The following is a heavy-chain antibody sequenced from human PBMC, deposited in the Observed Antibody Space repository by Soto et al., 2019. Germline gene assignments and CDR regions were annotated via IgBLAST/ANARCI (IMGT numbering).Heavy chain of an antibody. D-gene: IGHD5-12*01. CDR1: GESFIGYY. CDR3: ARPDIVTTNWFDP. Sequence: QVHLQQWGAGLLKPSETLSLTCAVYGESFIGYYWTWIRQSPGKGLEWIGEINHGGSTNYNPSLKSRVTISINTAKNQFSLQLTSVTAADTSVYHCARPDIVTTNWFDPWGQGTLLIVSS. J-gene: IGHJ5*02. V-gene: IGHV4-34*01. CDR2: INHGGST.